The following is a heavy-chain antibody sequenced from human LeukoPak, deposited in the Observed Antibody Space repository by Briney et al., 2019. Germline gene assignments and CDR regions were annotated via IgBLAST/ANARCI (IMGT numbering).Heavy chain of an antibody. CDR3: ASSYFDNSLHAYDI. CDR2: ISSSSNYI. CDR1: RFTFSSYS. D-gene: IGHD3-22*01. Sequence: GGSLRLSCAASRFTFSSYSMNWVRQAPGKGLEWVSSISSSSNYIYYADSLKGRFTISRDNAKNSLYLQMNSLRAEDTAVYFCASSYFDNSLHAYDIWGQGTMVTVSS. V-gene: IGHV3-21*01. J-gene: IGHJ3*02.